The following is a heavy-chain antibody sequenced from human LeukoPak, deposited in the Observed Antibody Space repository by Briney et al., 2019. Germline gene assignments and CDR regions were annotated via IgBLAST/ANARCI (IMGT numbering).Heavy chain of an antibody. CDR1: GGSISSYY. J-gene: IGHJ6*02. D-gene: IGHD3-10*01. V-gene: IGHV4-59*08. CDR3: ARRGYYYRGIYYGMDV. CDR2: IYYSGST. Sequence: SETLSLTCTVSGGSISSYYWRWIRQPPGKGLEWIGYIYYSGSTNYNPSLKGRVTISVDTSKNQFSLKLSSVTAADTAVYYCARRGYYYRGIYYGMDVWGQGTTVTVSS.